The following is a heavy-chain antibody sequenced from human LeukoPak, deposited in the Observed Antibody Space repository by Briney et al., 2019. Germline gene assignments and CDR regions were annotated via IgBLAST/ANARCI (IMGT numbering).Heavy chain of an antibody. J-gene: IGHJ6*03. CDR3: ARGVGNYYGSGSYWESYCYYYMDV. D-gene: IGHD3-10*01. V-gene: IGHV4-4*07. Sequence: SETLSLTCTVSGGSISSYYWSWIRQPAGKGLEWIGRIYTSGSTNYNPSLKSRVTMSVDTSKNQFSLKLSSVTAADAAVYYCARGVGNYYGSGSYWESYCYYYMDVWGKGTTVTVSS. CDR1: GGSISSYY. CDR2: IYTSGST.